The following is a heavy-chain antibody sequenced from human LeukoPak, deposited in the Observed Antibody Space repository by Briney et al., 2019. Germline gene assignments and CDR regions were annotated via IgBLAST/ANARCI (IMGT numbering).Heavy chain of an antibody. J-gene: IGHJ4*02. CDR3: GRGSSWFSGSDQQDFDY. Sequence: GGSLRLSCAASGFTFSSYGMHWVRQAPGKGLEWVAVISYDGSNKYYADSVKGRFTISRDNSKNTLYLQMNSLRAEDTAVYYCGRGSSWFSGSDQQDFDYWGQGTLVTVSS. D-gene: IGHD6-13*01. V-gene: IGHV3-30*03. CDR1: GFTFSSYG. CDR2: ISYDGSNK.